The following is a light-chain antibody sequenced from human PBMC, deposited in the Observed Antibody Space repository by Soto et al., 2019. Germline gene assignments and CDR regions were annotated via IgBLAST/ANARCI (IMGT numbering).Light chain of an antibody. Sequence: DIQMTQSPSSLSASVGDRVTITCRASQSISRYLNWYQQKPGKAPKLVVHDASILESGVPSRFSGTGSGSEFTLTISSLQPDDSATYYCQHYDSYSPWMFGQGTKVDIK. V-gene: IGKV1-5*01. CDR3: QHYDSYSPWM. J-gene: IGKJ1*01. CDR2: DAS. CDR1: QSISRY.